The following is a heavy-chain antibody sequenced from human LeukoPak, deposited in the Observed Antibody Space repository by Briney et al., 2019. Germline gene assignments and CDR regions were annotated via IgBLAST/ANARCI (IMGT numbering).Heavy chain of an antibody. CDR3: ANFRYCSSTSCHGAFDI. D-gene: IGHD2-2*01. CDR1: GYTFTGYY. CDR2: INPNSGGT. Sequence: ASVKVSCKASGYTFTGYYMHWVRQAPGQGLEWMGWINPNSGGTNYAQKFQGRVTMTRDTSISTAYMELSRLRSDDTAVYYCANFRYCSSTSCHGAFDIWGQGTMVTVSS. J-gene: IGHJ3*02. V-gene: IGHV1-2*02.